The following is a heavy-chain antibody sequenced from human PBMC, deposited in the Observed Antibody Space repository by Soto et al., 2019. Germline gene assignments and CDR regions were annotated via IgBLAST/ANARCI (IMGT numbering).Heavy chain of an antibody. J-gene: IGHJ4*02. Sequence: GALRLSCTASGFTFGDYAMSWFRQAPGKGLEWVGFIRSKAYGGTTEYAASVKGRFTISRDDSKSIAYLQMNSLKTEDTAVYYCTRDVWDYYDSSGYVLDYWGQGTLVTVSS. D-gene: IGHD3-22*01. V-gene: IGHV3-49*03. CDR3: TRDVWDYYDSSGYVLDY. CDR1: GFTFGDYA. CDR2: IRSKAYGGTT.